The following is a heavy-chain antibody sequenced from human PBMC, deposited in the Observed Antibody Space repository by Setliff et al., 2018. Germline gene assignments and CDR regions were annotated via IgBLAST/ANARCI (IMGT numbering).Heavy chain of an antibody. D-gene: IGHD6-13*01. CDR3: ARDPASPAAAGGWFDP. CDR2: IYTSGST. Sequence: SETLSLTCSVSGASITSGSHYWSWIRQPPGKGLEWIGYIYTSGSTNYNPSLKSRVTISVDTSKNLFSLKLSSVTAADTAVYYCARDPASPAAAGGWFDPWGQGTLVTVSS. J-gene: IGHJ5*02. CDR1: GASITSGSHY. V-gene: IGHV4-61*01.